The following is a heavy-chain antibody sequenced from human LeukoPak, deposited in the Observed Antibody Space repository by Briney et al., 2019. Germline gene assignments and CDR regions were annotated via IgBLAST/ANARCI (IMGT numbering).Heavy chain of an antibody. CDR2: ISGSGGST. CDR1: GFTFSSYV. Sequence: GGSLRLSCAASGFTFSSYVMSWVRQAPGKGLEWVSGISGSGGSTYYADSVTGRFTISRDFSKNTVFLHMNSLRAEDTAMYYCARGDDSGYYDYFDYWGQGALVTVSS. CDR3: ARGDDSGYYDYFDY. D-gene: IGHD3-22*01. V-gene: IGHV3-23*01. J-gene: IGHJ4*02.